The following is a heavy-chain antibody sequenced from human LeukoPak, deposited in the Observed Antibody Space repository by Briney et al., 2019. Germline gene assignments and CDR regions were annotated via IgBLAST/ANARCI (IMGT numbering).Heavy chain of an antibody. CDR3: ARSWIALGVSEPYYFDY. CDR2: ISSSGSTI. CDR1: GFTFTDYY. D-gene: IGHD1-1*01. Sequence: PGGSLRLSCAASGFTFTDYYMSWVRQAPGKGLEWVSYISSSGSTIYYADSVKGRFTISRDNAKNSLYLQMNSLRAEDTAVYYCARSWIALGVSEPYYFDYWGQGTLVSVSS. J-gene: IGHJ4*02. V-gene: IGHV3-11*01.